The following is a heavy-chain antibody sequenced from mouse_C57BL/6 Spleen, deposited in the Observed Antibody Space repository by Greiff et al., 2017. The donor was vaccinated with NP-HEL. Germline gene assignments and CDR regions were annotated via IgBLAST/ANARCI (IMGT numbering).Heavy chain of an antibody. CDR1: GFNIKDYY. J-gene: IGHJ2*01. D-gene: IGHD1-1*01. CDR2: IDPEDGET. V-gene: IGHV14-2*01. Sequence: EVQLQQSGAELVKPGASVKLSCTASGFNIKDYYMHWVKQRTEQGLEWIGRIDPEDGETKYAPKFLGKATITADTSSNTAYLQLSSLTSEDTAVYYCARAGTTVVFDYWGQGTTLTVSS. CDR3: ARAGTTVVFDY.